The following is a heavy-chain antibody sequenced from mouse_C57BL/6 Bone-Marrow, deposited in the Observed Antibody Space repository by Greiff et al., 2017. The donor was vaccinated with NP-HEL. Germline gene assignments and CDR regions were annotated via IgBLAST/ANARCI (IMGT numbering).Heavy chain of an antibody. Sequence: VQLQQSGPELVKPGASVKLSCKASGYTFTSSDINWVKQRPGQGLEWIGWIYPRDGSTKYKEKFQGTATLTVDTSSRTAYMELHSLTSEDSAVYFCAREAGTFCFDYWGQGTTLTVSS. V-gene: IGHV1-85*01. CDR1: GYTFTSSD. CDR2: IYPRDGST. J-gene: IGHJ2*01. CDR3: AREAGTFCFDY. D-gene: IGHD4-1*01.